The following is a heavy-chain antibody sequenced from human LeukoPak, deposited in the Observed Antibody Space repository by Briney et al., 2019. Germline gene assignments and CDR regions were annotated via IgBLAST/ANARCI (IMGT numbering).Heavy chain of an antibody. D-gene: IGHD4-11*01. Sequence: GASVKVSCKTSGYSFILYGISWVRQAPGQGPEWMGWISTSTGDTKYTQKFQGRVTLTTDTSTSTAYMELSSLRSDDTAVYYCARDGNYGIFVNVDYWGQGTLVTVSS. V-gene: IGHV1-18*01. CDR3: ARDGNYGIFVNVDY. CDR2: ISTSTGDT. J-gene: IGHJ4*02. CDR1: GYSFILYG.